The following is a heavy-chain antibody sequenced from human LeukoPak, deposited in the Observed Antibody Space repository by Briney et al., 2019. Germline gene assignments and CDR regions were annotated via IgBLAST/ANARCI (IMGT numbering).Heavy chain of an antibody. Sequence: SETLSLTCTVSGGSISSGDYYWSWIRQPPGKGLEWIGYIYYSGSTYYNPSLKSRVTISVDTSKNQFSLKLSSVTAADTAVYYCARGTSTYYYGSGSHSDYWGQGTLVTVSS. CDR2: IYYSGST. CDR1: GGSISSGDYY. D-gene: IGHD3-10*01. CDR3: ARGTSTYYYGSGSHSDY. J-gene: IGHJ4*02. V-gene: IGHV4-30-4*01.